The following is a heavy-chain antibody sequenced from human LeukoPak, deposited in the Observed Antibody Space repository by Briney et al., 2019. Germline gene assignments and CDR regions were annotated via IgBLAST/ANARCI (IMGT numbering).Heavy chain of an antibody. J-gene: IGHJ4*02. CDR1: GGSISNYY. V-gene: IGHV4-59*01. D-gene: IGHD3-22*01. CDR2: IYYSGST. CDR3: ARGRHYYDSSGYYSRSYYFDY. Sequence: SETLSLTCTVSGGSISNYYWSWIRQPPGKGLEWIGYIYYSGSTNYNPSLKSRVTISVDTSKNQFSLKLSSVTAADTAVYYCARGRHYYDSSGYYSRSYYFDYWGQGTLVTVSS.